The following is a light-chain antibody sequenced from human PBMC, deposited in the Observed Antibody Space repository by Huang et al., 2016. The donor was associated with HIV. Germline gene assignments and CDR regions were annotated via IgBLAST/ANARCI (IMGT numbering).Light chain of an antibody. CDR2: ASS. CDR1: QDIGND. CDR3: LQDYTYPWT. Sequence: AIQMTQSPASLSASVGDRVTITCRSSQDIGNDLGWYQQRLGKAPKLLVSASSHLQSGVPSRFTGRGSGKHFTLAISGLQPEDFATYYCLQDYTYPWTFGQGTKVEIK. J-gene: IGKJ1*01. V-gene: IGKV1-6*01.